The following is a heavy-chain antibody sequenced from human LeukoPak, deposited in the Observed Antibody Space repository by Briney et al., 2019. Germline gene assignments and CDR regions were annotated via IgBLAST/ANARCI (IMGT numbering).Heavy chain of an antibody. J-gene: IGHJ4*02. CDR2: ISSSDSPR. V-gene: IGHV3-11*04. Sequence: GGSLRLSCAASGFTFSDYYMSWIRQAPGKGLEWVSYISSSDSPRFYADSVKGRFTISRDNAKNSLYLQMNSLRAEDTAVYYCARNLPAADYWGQGTLVTVSS. D-gene: IGHD2-2*01. CDR3: ARNLPAADY. CDR1: GFTFSDYY.